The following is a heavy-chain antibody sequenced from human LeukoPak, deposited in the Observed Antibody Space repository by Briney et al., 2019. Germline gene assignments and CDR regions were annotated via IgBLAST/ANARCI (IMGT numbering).Heavy chain of an antibody. CDR1: GYSISSGYY. D-gene: IGHD5-18*01. J-gene: IGHJ4*02. V-gene: IGHV4-38-2*02. Sequence: SETLSLTCTVSGYSISSGYYWGWIRQPPGKGLEWIGSIYHSGSTYYNPSLKSRVTISVDTSKNQFSLKLSSVTAADTAVYYCARRGYSYGTVDDWGQGTLVTVSS. CDR3: ARRGYSYGTVDD. CDR2: IYHSGST.